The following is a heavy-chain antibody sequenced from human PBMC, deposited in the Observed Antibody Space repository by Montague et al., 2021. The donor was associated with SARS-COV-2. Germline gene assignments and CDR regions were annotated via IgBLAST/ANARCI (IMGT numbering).Heavy chain of an antibody. CDR1: GFTFSSYN. Sequence: SLRLSCAASGFTFSSYNMNWVRQAPGKGLEWVSSSSSSSTIYYADSVKGRFTISRDNAKSSLYLQTNSLRAEDTAVFYCARVVSNGWTFDYWGQGTLVTVSS. CDR2: SSSSSTI. CDR3: ARVVSNGWTFDY. V-gene: IGHV3-48*04. D-gene: IGHD6-19*01. J-gene: IGHJ4*02.